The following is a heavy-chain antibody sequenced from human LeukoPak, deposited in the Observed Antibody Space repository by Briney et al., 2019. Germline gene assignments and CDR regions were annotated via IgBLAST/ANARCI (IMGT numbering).Heavy chain of an antibody. CDR1: GGSISSGGYY. J-gene: IGHJ5*02. V-gene: IGHV4-31*03. D-gene: IGHD1-1*01. Sequence: SQTLSLTRTVSGGSISSGGYYWSWIRQHPGKGLEWIGYIYYSGSTYYNPSLKSRVTISVDTSKNQFSLKLSSVTAADTAVYYCARGFTTGTPKRGNNWFDPWGQGTLVTVSS. CDR3: ARGFTTGTPKRGNNWFDP. CDR2: IYYSGST.